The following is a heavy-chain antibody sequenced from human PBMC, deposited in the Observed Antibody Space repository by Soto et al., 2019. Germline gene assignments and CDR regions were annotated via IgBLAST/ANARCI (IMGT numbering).Heavy chain of an antibody. CDR2: IYYSGST. J-gene: IGHJ3*02. CDR1: GGSISSVFYY. Sequence: TLSLTCTVSGGSISSVFYYWSWIRQHPGKGLEWIGYIYYSGSTYYNPSLKSRVTISVDTSKNQFSLKLSSVTAADTAVYYCARDQLRCSSTSCYPYAFDIWGQGTMVTVSS. CDR3: ARDQLRCSSTSCYPYAFDI. V-gene: IGHV4-31*03. D-gene: IGHD2-2*01.